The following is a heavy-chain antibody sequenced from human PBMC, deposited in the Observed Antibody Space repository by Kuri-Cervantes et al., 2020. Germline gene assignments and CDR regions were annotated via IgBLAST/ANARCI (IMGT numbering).Heavy chain of an antibody. Sequence: GGSLRLSCAASGFTFSEAWMSWVRQAPGRGLEWVSYISSSSSTIYYADSVKGRFTISRDNAKNSLYLQMNSLRVEDTALYYCAKSGRVVLELDYWGQGILVTVSS. CDR2: ISSSSSTI. V-gene: IGHV3-11*01. J-gene: IGHJ4*02. D-gene: IGHD1-1*01. CDR1: GFTFSEAW. CDR3: AKSGRVVLELDY.